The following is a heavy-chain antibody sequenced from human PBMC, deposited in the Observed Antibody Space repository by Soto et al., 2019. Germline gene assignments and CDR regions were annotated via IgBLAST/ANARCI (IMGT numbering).Heavy chain of an antibody. D-gene: IGHD3-9*01. CDR2: IDPSDSYT. V-gene: IGHV5-10-1*01. CDR3: AREVDTLGWCDP. J-gene: IGHJ5*02. CDR1: GCSFANYW. Sequence: GESLKISCEGSGCSFANYWMSWVRQTPGKGLEWMGRIDPSDSYTKYSPSFQGHVTISADKSTNTAFLQWSSLQASDTAIYYCAREVDTLGWCDPWGQGTLVTVSS.